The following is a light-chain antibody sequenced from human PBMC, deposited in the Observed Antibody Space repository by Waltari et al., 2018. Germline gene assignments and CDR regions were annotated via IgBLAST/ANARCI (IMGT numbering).Light chain of an antibody. CDR2: GAS. CDR3: QQYYSFPLT. J-gene: IGKJ4*01. Sequence: AIRMTQSPAPLPASTGARVTITCRASQFIHNYVFWYQQQPGKAPQLLISGASTLQRGVPARFSGSGSGTEITLTINDLQSEDFATYYCQQYYSFPLTFGGGTEVEIK. V-gene: IGKV1-8*01. CDR1: QFIHNY.